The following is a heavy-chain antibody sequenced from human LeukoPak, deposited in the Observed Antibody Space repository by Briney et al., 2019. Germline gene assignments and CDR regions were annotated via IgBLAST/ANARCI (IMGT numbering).Heavy chain of an antibody. V-gene: IGHV6-1*01. CDR2: TYYRSKWYN. CDR1: GDNISSNSAA. Sequence: SQTLSLTCAISGDNISSNSAAWNWIRQSPSRGLELLGRTYYRSKWYNDYAVSVKSRITINPDTSKNQFSLQLNSVTPEDTAVYYCARTMVRGVIWFDPWGQGTLVTVSS. J-gene: IGHJ5*02. CDR3: ARTMVRGVIWFDP. D-gene: IGHD3-10*01.